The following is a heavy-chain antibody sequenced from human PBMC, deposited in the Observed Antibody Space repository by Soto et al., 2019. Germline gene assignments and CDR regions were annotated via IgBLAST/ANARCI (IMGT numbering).Heavy chain of an antibody. CDR3: ARDYSRYYGMDV. J-gene: IGHJ6*02. Sequence: QVQLVESGGGVVQPGGSLRLSCAASGFTFSNYGMHWVRQAPGKGLESVAVIWYDGTNKYYADSVKGRFTISRDNSKNTMYRQVNSLRAEDTAVYYCARDYSRYYGMDVWGQGTTVTVSS. V-gene: IGHV3-33*01. D-gene: IGHD2-15*01. CDR1: GFTFSNYG. CDR2: IWYDGTNK.